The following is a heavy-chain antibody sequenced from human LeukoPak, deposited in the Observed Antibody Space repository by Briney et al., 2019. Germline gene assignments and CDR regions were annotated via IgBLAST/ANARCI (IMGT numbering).Heavy chain of an antibody. CDR3: ARDEQLWSFDPHAFDI. V-gene: IGHV3-21*01. CDR2: ISYSSNYI. Sequence: GSLRLSCAASGFTFSSYGLNWVRQAPGKGLEWVSSISYSSNYIYYADSMKGRFTISRDNAKNSLYLQMNSLRAEDTAVYYCARDEQLWSFDPHAFDIWGQGTMVTVSS. J-gene: IGHJ3*02. D-gene: IGHD5-18*01. CDR1: GFTFSSYG.